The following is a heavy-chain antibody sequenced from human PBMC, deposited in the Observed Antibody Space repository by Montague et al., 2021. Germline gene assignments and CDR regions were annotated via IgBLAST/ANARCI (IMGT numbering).Heavy chain of an antibody. CDR1: GGSISRSSYY. V-gene: IGHV4-39*01. J-gene: IGHJ5*02. Sequence: SETLSLTCTVSGGSISRSSYYWGWIRQPPGKGLEWIGSIYPSGSTYYNPSLKSRVTISADTSKNQFSLKLSSVTAADTAVYYCTRPGGYCTNDTCYFWFAPWGQGIPVTGSS. D-gene: IGHD2-8*01. CDR3: TRPGGYCTNDTCYFWFAP. CDR2: IYPSGST.